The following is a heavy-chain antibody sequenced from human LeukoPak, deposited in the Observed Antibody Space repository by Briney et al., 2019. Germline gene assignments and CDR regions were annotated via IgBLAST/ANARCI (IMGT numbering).Heavy chain of an antibody. J-gene: IGHJ3*02. CDR1: GGSISSSSYY. V-gene: IGHV4-39*07. D-gene: IGHD3-16*02. CDR3: ARAAGVIRFNGFDI. CDR2: IYYSGST. Sequence: SETLSLTCTVSGGSISSSSYYWGWIRQPPGKGLEWIGSIYYSGSTYYNPSLKSRVTISVDTSRNQFSLKLSSVTAADTAVYYCARAAGVIRFNGFDIWGQGTMVTVSS.